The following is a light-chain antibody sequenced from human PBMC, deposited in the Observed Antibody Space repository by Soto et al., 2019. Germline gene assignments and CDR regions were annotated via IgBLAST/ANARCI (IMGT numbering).Light chain of an antibody. Sequence: EFVLTQSPGTLSLSPGERATLSCRASQSFNSIYLAWYQQKPGQAPRLLSYGASSRATGIPDRFSGSGSGTDFTLTISSLQPGDVGIYSCQQYHTWPPITFGQGTRLE. CDR3: QQYHTWPPIT. CDR1: QSFNSIY. J-gene: IGKJ5*01. V-gene: IGKV3-20*01. CDR2: GAS.